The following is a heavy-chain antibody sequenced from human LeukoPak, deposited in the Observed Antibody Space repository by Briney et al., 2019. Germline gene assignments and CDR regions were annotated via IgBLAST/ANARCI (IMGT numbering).Heavy chain of an antibody. D-gene: IGHD3-9*01. CDR1: GFTFSSYS. Sequence: GGSLRLSCAASGFTFSSYSMNWVRQAPGKGLEWVSSISSSSYIYYADPVKGRFTISRDNAKNSLYLQMNSLRAEDTAVYYCARYRLVSFDYWGQGTLVTVSS. J-gene: IGHJ4*02. CDR2: ISSSSYI. V-gene: IGHV3-21*01. CDR3: ARYRLVSFDY.